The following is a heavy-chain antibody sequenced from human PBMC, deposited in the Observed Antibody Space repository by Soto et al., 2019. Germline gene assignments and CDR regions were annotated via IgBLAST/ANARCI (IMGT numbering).Heavy chain of an antibody. V-gene: IGHV4-34*01. CDR2: INHSGST. J-gene: IGHJ4*02. CDR3: ARGPTGTSPAN. Sequence: QVQLQQRGAGLLKPSETLSLTCAVYGGSFSGYYWSWIRQPPGKGLEWIGEINHSGSTNYNPSLKSRVTISVDTSKNQFSLKLSSVTAADTAVYYCARGPTGTSPANWGQGTLVTVSS. D-gene: IGHD1-1*01. CDR1: GGSFSGYY.